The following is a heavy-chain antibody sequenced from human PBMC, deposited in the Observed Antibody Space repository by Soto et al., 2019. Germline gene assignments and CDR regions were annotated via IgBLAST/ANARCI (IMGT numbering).Heavy chain of an antibody. Sequence: SETLSLTCTVSGDSISTYYWSWIRQPPGGGLEWIGYVYYSGSTTYNPSPKSRVTIAVDTSKNQFSLKLTSVTAADTAVYYCAKTHSSTSSYYDYWGQGALVTVSS. CDR2: VYYSGST. CDR1: GDSISTYY. D-gene: IGHD2-2*01. J-gene: IGHJ4*02. V-gene: IGHV4-59*03. CDR3: AKTHSSTSSYYDY.